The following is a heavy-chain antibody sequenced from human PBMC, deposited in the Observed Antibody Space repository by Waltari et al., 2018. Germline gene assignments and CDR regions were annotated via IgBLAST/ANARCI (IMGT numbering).Heavy chain of an antibody. J-gene: IGHJ6*02. Sequence: EVQLVASGGGLVQPGGSLRLSCAASGFTFSSYEMNWVRQAPGTGMEGVSYISSSGSTIYYADAVKGRFTISRDNAKNSLYLQMNSLRAEDTAVYYCARYGGPGGSSFKSRGNYYYYGMDVWGQGTTVTVSS. CDR3: ARYGGPGGSSFKSRGNYYYYGMDV. D-gene: IGHD6-6*01. CDR1: GFTFSSYE. CDR2: ISSSGSTI. V-gene: IGHV3-48*03.